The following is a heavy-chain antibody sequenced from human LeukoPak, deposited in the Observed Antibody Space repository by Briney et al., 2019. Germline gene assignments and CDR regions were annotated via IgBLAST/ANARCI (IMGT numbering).Heavy chain of an antibody. J-gene: IGHJ4*02. CDR1: GGSISSHY. V-gene: IGHV4-59*11. CDR2: IYYSGST. CDR3: ARGGLPDY. Sequence: SETLSLTCTVSGGSISSHYWSWIRQPPGKGLEWIGYIYYSGSTNYNPSLKSRVTISVDTSKNQFSLKLSSVTAADTAVYYCARGGLPDYWGRGTLVTVSS. D-gene: IGHD2-15*01.